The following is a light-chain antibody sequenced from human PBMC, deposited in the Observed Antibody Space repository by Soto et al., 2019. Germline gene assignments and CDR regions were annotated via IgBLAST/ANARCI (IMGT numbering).Light chain of an antibody. CDR2: DVS. Sequence: QSALTQPRSVSGSPEQSVTISCTGSSSDVGDYNYVSWYQRHPGKAPKLMIYDVSKRPSGVPDRFSGSKSGNTASLTISGLQAEDEADYYCCSYVGSNTLYVFGTGTQLTVL. J-gene: IGLJ1*01. CDR1: SSDVGDYNY. V-gene: IGLV2-11*01. CDR3: CSYVGSNTLYV.